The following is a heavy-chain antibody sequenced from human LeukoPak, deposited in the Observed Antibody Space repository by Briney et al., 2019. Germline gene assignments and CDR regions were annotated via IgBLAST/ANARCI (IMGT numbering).Heavy chain of an antibody. V-gene: IGHV3-30*18. CDR2: ISYDGSNK. CDR3: AKEAAIVALLDY. D-gene: IGHD5-12*01. CDR1: GFTFSSYG. J-gene: IGHJ4*02. Sequence: GWSLRLSCAASGFTFSSYGMHWVRRAPGKGLEWVAVISYDGSNKYYADSVKGRFTISRDNSKNTLYLQMNSLRAEDTAVYYCAKEAAIVALLDYWGQGTLVTVSS.